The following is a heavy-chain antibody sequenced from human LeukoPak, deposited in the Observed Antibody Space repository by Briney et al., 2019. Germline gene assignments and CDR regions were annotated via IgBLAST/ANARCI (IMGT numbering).Heavy chain of an antibody. D-gene: IGHD3-16*01. J-gene: IGHJ4*02. CDR1: GYSFSNYW. Sequence: GESLKISCEGSGYSFSNYWIAWVRQMPGKGLEWMGTIHPGDSDTRYSPSFQGQVTISADKSIRIAYLQWRSLKASDTAMYYCARHFDYVWGSYADYWGQGTLVTVSS. V-gene: IGHV5-51*01. CDR3: ARHFDYVWGSYADY. CDR2: IHPGDSDT.